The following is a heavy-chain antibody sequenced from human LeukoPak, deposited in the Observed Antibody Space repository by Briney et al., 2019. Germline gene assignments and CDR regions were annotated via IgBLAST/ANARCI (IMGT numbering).Heavy chain of an antibody. V-gene: IGHV4-59*01. CDR2: IYSGGST. CDR1: GGSISEYH. J-gene: IGHJ4*02. D-gene: IGHD3-22*01. Sequence: SETLSLTCTVSGGSISEYHWSWIRQSPGKGLEWIGYIYSGGSTNYNPSLKRRVTMSVDTSKNQFFLRLSSVTAADTAAYYCAGYDSSGNTLFDYWGQGTLVTVSS. CDR3: AGYDSSGNTLFDY.